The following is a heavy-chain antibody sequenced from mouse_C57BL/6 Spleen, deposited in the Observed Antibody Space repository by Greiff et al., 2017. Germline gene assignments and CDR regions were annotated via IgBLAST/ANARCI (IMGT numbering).Heavy chain of an antibody. D-gene: IGHD4-1*01. CDR2: INPSTGGT. CDR3: ARSPNWAFDY. CDR1: GYSFTGYY. Sequence: VQLQQSGPELVKPGASVKISCKASGYSFTGYYMNWVKQSPEKSLEWIGEINPSTGGTTYNQKFKAKATVTVDKSSSTAYMQLKSLTSEDSAVYYCARSPNWAFDYWGQGTTLTVSS. V-gene: IGHV1-42*01. J-gene: IGHJ2*01.